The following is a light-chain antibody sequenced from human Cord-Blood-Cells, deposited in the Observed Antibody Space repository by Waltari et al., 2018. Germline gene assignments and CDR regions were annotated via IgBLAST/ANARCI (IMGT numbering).Light chain of an antibody. V-gene: IGLV1-44*01. J-gene: IGLJ2*01. CDR2: SNN. Sequence: QSVLTQPPSASGTPGQRVTISCSGSSPNIGSNTVNWYQQLRGTAPKLLIYSNNQRPSGVPDRFSGSKSGTSASLAISGLQSEDEADYYCAAWDDSLNGVVFGGGTKLTVL. CDR1: SPNIGSNT. CDR3: AAWDDSLNGVV.